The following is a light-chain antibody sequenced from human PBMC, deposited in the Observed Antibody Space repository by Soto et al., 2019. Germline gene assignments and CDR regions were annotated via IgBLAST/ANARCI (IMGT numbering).Light chain of an antibody. J-gene: IGKJ1*01. V-gene: IGKV3-20*01. Sequence: EIVLTQSPGTLSLSPGERATLSCRASQSVSSNYLVWYQQKPGQPPRLLIYGASSRATGLPDRFSGSGSGTDFTLTISRLEPEDFALYYCKQFGSSPPWTFGQGTKVEIK. CDR3: KQFGSSPPWT. CDR2: GAS. CDR1: QSVSSNY.